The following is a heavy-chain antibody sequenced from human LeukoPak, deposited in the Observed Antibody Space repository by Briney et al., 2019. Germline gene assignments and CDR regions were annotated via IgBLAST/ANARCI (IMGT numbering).Heavy chain of an antibody. CDR2: ISYDGSNT. Sequence: GGSLRLSCAASGFTFSSYGMHWVRQAPGKGLEWVAVISYDGSNTYYADSVKGRFTLSRDNSKNTLYLQMNSLRAEDTAVYYCAKDRRVYGSGRLFPEYWGQRTLVTASS. D-gene: IGHD3-10*01. CDR3: AKDRRVYGSGRLFPEY. CDR1: GFTFSSYG. V-gene: IGHV3-30*18. J-gene: IGHJ4*02.